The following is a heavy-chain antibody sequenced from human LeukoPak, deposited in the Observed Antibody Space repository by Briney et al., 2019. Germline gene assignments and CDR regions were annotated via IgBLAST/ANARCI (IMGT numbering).Heavy chain of an antibody. V-gene: IGHV1-69*06. Sequence: VASVTVSFKASGGTFSSYAISWVRQAPGQGLEWMGGIIPIFGTANYAQKFQGRVTITADKSTSTAYMELSSLRSEDTAVYYCASPRELRYFDWFKDHDAFDIWGQGTMVTVSS. J-gene: IGHJ3*02. CDR2: IIPIFGTA. CDR3: ASPRELRYFDWFKDHDAFDI. CDR1: GGTFSSYA. D-gene: IGHD3-9*01.